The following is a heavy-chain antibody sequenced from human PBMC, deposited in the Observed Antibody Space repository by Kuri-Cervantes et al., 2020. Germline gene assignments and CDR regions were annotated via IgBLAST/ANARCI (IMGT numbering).Heavy chain of an antibody. D-gene: IGHD6-13*01. V-gene: IGHV3-48*04. J-gene: IGHJ4*02. Sequence: GESLKISCAASGFTFSSYSMNWVRQAPGKGLEWVSYISSSGSTIYYADSVEGRFTISRDNAKNSLYLQMNSLRAEDTAVYYCARVAAAGTDYWGQGTLVTVSS. CDR1: GFTFSSYS. CDR2: ISSSGSTI. CDR3: ARVAAAGTDY.